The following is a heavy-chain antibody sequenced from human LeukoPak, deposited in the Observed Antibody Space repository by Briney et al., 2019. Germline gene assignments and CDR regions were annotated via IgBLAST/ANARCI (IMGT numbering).Heavy chain of an antibody. J-gene: IGHJ3*02. V-gene: IGHV4-30-2*01. D-gene: IGHD3-22*01. CDR2: IYHSGST. CDR1: GGSISSGGYS. CDR3: ARQTQTAWAYYYDNYAFDI. Sequence: TSETLSLTCAVSGGSISSGGYSWSWIRQPPGKGLEWVGYIYHSGSTYYNPSLKSRVTISVDRSKNQFSLKLSSVTAADTAVYYCARQTQTAWAYYYDNYAFDIWGQGTMVTVSS.